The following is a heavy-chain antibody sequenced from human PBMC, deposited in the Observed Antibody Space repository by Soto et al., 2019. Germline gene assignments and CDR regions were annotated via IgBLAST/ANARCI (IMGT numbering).Heavy chain of an antibody. D-gene: IGHD1-26*01. Sequence: GGSLRLSCAASGFTFSTYWMHWVRQAPGKGLVWVSRINSDGSSTYYADSVKGRFTISRDNAKNTLYLQMNSLRAEDTSVYYCAKEGGLSGSYYISSSYYFDYWGQGTLVTVSS. CDR1: GFTFSTYW. V-gene: IGHV3-74*01. CDR3: AKEGGLSGSYYISSSYYFDY. CDR2: INSDGSST. J-gene: IGHJ4*02.